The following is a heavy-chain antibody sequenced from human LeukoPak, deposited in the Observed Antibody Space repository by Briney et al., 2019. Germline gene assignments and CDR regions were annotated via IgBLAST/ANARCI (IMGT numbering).Heavy chain of an antibody. CDR3: ARRPYSSSYYYFDY. CDR1: GGSFSGYY. D-gene: IGHD6-13*01. J-gene: IGHJ4*02. CDR2: INHSGST. Sequence: PSETLSLTCAVYGGSFSGYYWSWIRQPPGKGLEWIGEINHSGSTNYNPSLKSRVTISVDTSKNQFSRKLSSVTAADTAVYYRARRPYSSSYYYFDYWGQGTLVTVSS. V-gene: IGHV4-34*01.